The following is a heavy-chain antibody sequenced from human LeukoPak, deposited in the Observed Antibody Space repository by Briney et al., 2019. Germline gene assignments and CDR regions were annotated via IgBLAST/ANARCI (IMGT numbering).Heavy chain of an antibody. D-gene: IGHD4-17*01. J-gene: IGHJ4*02. CDR3: ARTKKVAYGDYENYFDY. CDR2: HYRDGEA. Sequence: SETLSLICTVSYYSISRGHYWGWIRQSPGKGLEWIGSHYRDGEAPYNPSLKSRVTISVDTSKNQFSLKLSSVTAADTAVYYCARTKKVAYGDYENYFDYWGQGTLVTVSS. V-gene: IGHV4-38-2*02. CDR1: YYSISRGHY.